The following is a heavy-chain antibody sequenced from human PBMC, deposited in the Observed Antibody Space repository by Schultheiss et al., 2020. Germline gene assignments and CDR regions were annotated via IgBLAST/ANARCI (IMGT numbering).Heavy chain of an antibody. D-gene: IGHD6-19*01. J-gene: IGHJ5*02. CDR3: ARGYRGWQNWFDP. CDR2: IYYSGST. V-gene: IGHV4-59*12. Sequence: SETLSLTCTVSGGSISSYYWSWIRQPPGKGLEWIGYIYYSGSTNYNPSLKSRVTISVDTSKNQFSLKLSSVTAADTAVYYCARGYRGWQNWFDPWGQGTLVTVYS. CDR1: GGSISSYY.